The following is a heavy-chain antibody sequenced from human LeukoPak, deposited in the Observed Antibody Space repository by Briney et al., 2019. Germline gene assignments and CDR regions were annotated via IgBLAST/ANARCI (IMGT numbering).Heavy chain of an antibody. CDR1: GFAFSDFA. J-gene: IGHJ4*02. CDR3: SRNGLVDFDY. Sequence: PGGSLRLSCTPSGFAFSDFAMSWVGQPAGKGLEWVGFIRRRAYGGAAEYAASVKGRFIISRDDSKGIAYLQMNSLKTEDTAVYYCSRNGLVDFDYWGQGSRVIVSP. CDR2: IRRRAYGGAA. V-gene: IGHV3-49*04.